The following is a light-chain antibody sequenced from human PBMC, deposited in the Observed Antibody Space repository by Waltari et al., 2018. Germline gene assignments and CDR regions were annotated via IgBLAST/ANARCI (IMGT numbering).Light chain of an antibody. V-gene: IGKV4-1*01. CDR1: ESLLYTSNNQNF. Sequence: DIVMTQSPESLAVSLGERATIPCRSSESLLYTSNNQNFLAWYQRKAGHPPKLLFYLASVRESGVPDRFSASGSGTDFILSISSLQAEDVAVYYCQQYYTSPLTFGGGTKVEIK. CDR3: QQYYTSPLT. CDR2: LAS. J-gene: IGKJ4*01.